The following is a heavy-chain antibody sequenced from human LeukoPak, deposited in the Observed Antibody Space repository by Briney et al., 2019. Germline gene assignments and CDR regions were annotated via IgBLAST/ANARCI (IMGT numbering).Heavy chain of an antibody. V-gene: IGHV3-53*05. Sequence: PGGSLRLSCKFSVFIDSSNSWSWVRQAPAKGLEGVSFISCGGNTDHSDSVKGRFTISRDNSKNTRYLQMNSLRAEDTAVYYCARDFLHCSGVIADTYYFDYWGQGTLVTVSS. CDR3: ARDFLHCSGVIADTYYFDY. J-gene: IGHJ4*02. D-gene: IGHD2-15*01. CDR2: ISCGGNT. CDR1: VFIDSSNS.